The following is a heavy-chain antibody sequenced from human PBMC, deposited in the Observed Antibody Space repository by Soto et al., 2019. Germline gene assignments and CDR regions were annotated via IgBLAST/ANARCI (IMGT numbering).Heavy chain of an antibody. V-gene: IGHV2-5*02. CDR1: GTSLTMSGVG. CDR2: IYWDDEK. Sequence: QITLKESGPTLVKPTQTLTLTCTFSGTSLTMSGVGVGWIRQPPGKALEWLALIYWDDEKRYSPSLKNRLTITKDTSKNQVVLRMTNIDPVDTATYYCTHSPEYPVFDYWGQGTLVTVSS. CDR3: THSPEYPVFDY. J-gene: IGHJ4*02.